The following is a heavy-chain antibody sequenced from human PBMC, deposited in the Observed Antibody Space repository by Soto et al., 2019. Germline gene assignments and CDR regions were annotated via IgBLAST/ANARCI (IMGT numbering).Heavy chain of an antibody. Sequence: QITLKESGPTLVKPTQTLTLTCTFSGFSLSTGGVGVSWIRQPPGKALEWLAHINWDDDRRYNPSLRGRLTIIKDTSKNQVVLTMTNMDTVDTATYYCAHRRNFYNNSGLDYWGQATLVTVSS. CDR1: GFSLSTGGVG. CDR3: AHRRNFYNNSGLDY. J-gene: IGHJ4*02. CDR2: INWDDDR. D-gene: IGHD3-22*01. V-gene: IGHV2-5*02.